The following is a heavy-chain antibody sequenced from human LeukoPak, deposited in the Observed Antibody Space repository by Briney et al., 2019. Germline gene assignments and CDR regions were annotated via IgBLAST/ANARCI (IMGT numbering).Heavy chain of an antibody. CDR2: IYYSGST. CDR1: GGSISSYY. CDR3: ARGQQGWFGELLWTHPENAFDI. V-gene: IGHV4-59*01. J-gene: IGHJ3*02. D-gene: IGHD3-10*01. Sequence: SETLSLTCTVSGGSISSYYWSWIRQPPGKGLEWIGYIYYSGSTNYNPSLKSRVTISVDTSKNQFSLKLSSVTAADTAVYYCARGQQGWFGELLWTHPENAFDIWGQGTMVTVSS.